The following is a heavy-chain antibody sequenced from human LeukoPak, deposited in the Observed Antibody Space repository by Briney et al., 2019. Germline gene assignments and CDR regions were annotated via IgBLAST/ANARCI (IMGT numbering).Heavy chain of an antibody. Sequence: PGGSLRLSCTASGFIFRNYAIGWVRQAPGKRLEWVSIISTVGSETYYADSVKGRFTISRANSKNTTYLQMNRLRPHNPPVNYCARRGAVSENHYSYYYIDVWGKGTTVTVSS. CDR3: ARRGAVSENHYSYYYIDV. J-gene: IGHJ6*03. CDR2: ISTVGSET. V-gene: IGHV3-30*01. D-gene: IGHD3-16*01. CDR1: GFIFRNYA.